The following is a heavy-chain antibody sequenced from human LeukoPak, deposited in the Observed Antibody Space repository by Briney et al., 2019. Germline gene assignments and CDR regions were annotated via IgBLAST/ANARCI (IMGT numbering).Heavy chain of an antibody. D-gene: IGHD2-15*01. CDR3: ARDAGYCGVTNCHPLYVFDL. Sequence: ASVKVSCKASGYTFTSYDINWVRQAPGQGPEWMGWINPNSGAATYAQKFLGRVTMTRDTSINIASMELSRLRSDDTAVYYCARDAGYCGVTNCHPLYVFDLWGQGTMVTVST. V-gene: IGHV1-2*02. CDR1: GYTFTSYD. J-gene: IGHJ3*01. CDR2: INPNSGAA.